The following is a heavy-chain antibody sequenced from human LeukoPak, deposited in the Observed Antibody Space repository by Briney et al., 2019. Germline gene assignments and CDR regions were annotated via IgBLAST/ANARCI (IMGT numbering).Heavy chain of an antibody. J-gene: IGHJ4*02. V-gene: IGHV3-21*01. CDR2: ISGSGSYI. CDR1: GFTSNDYS. Sequence: GGSLRLSCAASGFTSNDYSMNWVRQAPGKGLEWVSSISGSGSYIYYADAVKGRFIISRDNTKNSLYLQMNSLRADDTAVYYCARAPVAGPSLIDYWGQGTLVTVSS. CDR3: ARAPVAGPSLIDY. D-gene: IGHD2-21*01.